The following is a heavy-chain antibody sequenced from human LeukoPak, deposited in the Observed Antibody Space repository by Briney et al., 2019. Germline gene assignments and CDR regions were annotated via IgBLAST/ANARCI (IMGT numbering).Heavy chain of an antibody. CDR2: INPNSGGT. CDR3: ARDRGSFEFDY. Sequence: ASVKVSCKASGYTLTGYYMHWVRQAPGQGLEWMGWINPNSGGTNYAQKFQGWVTMTRDTSISTAYMELSRLRSDDTAVYYCARDRGSFEFDYWGQGTLVTVSS. V-gene: IGHV1-2*04. J-gene: IGHJ4*02. CDR1: GYTLTGYY.